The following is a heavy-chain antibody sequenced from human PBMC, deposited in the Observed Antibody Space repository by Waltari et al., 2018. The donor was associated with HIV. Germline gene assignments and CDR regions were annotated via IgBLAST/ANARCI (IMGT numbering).Heavy chain of an antibody. CDR3: SRLLSLGKSSRWGNNWLDP. CDR1: EDIFPNYW. D-gene: IGHD3-9*01. Sequence: EAQLVQSRAEARKPGEALKISCRASEDIFPNYWIAWVRQMPGKGLEWKGGIYGKDVRVYGPTKGRITNSADASTKTAFLHWKTLKSSDTGLYYWSRLLSLGKSSRWGNNWLDPWGQGTQVTVS. V-gene: IGHV5-51*01. CDR2: IYGKDVR. J-gene: IGHJ5*02.